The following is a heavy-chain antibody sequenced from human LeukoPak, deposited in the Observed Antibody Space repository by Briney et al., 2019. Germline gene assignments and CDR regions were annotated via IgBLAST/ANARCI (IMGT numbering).Heavy chain of an antibody. D-gene: IGHD2-2*02. CDR2: IYYSGST. J-gene: IGHJ4*02. CDR3: ARTRINIVVVPAAIIAPFDY. V-gene: IGHV4-39*01. CDR1: GGSISSSSYY. Sequence: SETLSLTCTVSGGSISSSSYYWGWIRQPPGKGLEWIGSIYYSGSTYYNTSLKSRVTISVDTSKNQFSLKLSSVTAADTAVYYCARTRINIVVVPAAIIAPFDYWGQGTLVTVSS.